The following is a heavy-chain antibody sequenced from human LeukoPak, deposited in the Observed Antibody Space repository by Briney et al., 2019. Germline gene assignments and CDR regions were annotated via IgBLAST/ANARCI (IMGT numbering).Heavy chain of an antibody. D-gene: IGHD3-10*01. CDR3: AKDRSLWFGEQNWFDP. CDR1: GFTFSSYG. V-gene: IGHV3-30*02. J-gene: IGHJ5*02. CDR2: IRYDGSNK. Sequence: GGSLRLSCAASGFTFSSYGMHWVRQAPGKGLEWVAFIRYDGSNKYYADSVKGRFTISRDNSKNTLYLQMNSLRAEDTAVYHCAKDRSLWFGEQNWFDPWGQGTLVTVSS.